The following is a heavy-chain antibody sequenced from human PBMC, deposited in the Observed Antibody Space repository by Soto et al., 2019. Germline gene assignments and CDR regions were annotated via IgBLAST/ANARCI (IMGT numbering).Heavy chain of an antibody. V-gene: IGHV3-74*01. CDR3: TRVGGSVSGMDV. CDR2: IDNAGSSV. J-gene: IGHJ6*02. D-gene: IGHD1-26*01. CDR1: GFTFSSYW. Sequence: EVQLVESGGGLVQPGGSLRLSCAASGFTFSSYWMHWVRQAPGKGLVWVSRIDNAGSSVRYADSVKGRFTISRDNAKNTLYLQMNSLRAEDTAVYYCTRVGGSVSGMDVWGQGTTFTVSS.